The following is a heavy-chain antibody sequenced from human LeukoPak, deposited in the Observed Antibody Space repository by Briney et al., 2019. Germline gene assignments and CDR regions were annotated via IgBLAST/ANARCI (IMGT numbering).Heavy chain of an antibody. CDR2: IFYSGST. CDR1: SGSISTSNYY. CDR3: ASNTGTVFDY. J-gene: IGHJ4*02. D-gene: IGHD7-27*01. Sequence: SETLSLTCTVSSGSISTSNYYWGWVRQPPGKALEWIGNIFYSGSTYYSPSLKSRVTISLDTSRNQFSLKLNSVTAADTAVYYCASNTGTVFDYWGQGALVTVSS. V-gene: IGHV4-39*07.